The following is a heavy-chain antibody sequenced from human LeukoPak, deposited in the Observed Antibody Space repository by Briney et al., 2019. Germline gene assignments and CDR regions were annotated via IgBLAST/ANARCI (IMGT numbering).Heavy chain of an antibody. D-gene: IGHD3-10*01. CDR1: GFTFRGYG. J-gene: IGHJ4*02. Sequence: GGSLRLSCVASGFTFRGYGMHWVRQAPGKGLEWLSLLWYDGSNEYYADSVKGRFTISRDNSKNTLYLQMNSLRAEDTAVYYCAKDGSHYGSGSSHDYWGQGTLVTVSS. V-gene: IGHV3-33*06. CDR2: LWYDGSNE. CDR3: AKDGSHYGSGSSHDY.